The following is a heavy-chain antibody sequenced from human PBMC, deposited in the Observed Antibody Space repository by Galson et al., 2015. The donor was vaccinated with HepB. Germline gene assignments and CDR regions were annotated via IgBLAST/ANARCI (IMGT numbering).Heavy chain of an antibody. V-gene: IGHV3-23*01. CDR3: AKGGRKDSGCAFDY. D-gene: IGHD6-25*01. J-gene: IGHJ4*02. CDR2: ITTSGAGT. Sequence: SLRLPCAASGFTFTSSAMSWVRQAPGKGPEWVSSITTSGAGTYYADSVKGRFTISRDNTRNTPYLQLTNLTADDTAVYFCAKGGRKDSGCAFDYWGQGTLVAVSS. CDR1: GFTFTSSA.